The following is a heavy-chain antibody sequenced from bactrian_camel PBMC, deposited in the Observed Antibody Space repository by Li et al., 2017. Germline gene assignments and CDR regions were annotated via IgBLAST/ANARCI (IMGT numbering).Heavy chain of an antibody. CDR3: ATDLRRSYSGDDYGPGYNY. D-gene: IGHD3*01. Sequence: QVQLVESGGGSVQSGGSLRLSCVASGYINSTYCRGWFRQVPGKGREWVSGISGDGRNTYYADSVKGRFTVSRDNAKNTLYLQLDSLKSEDTALYYCATDLRRSYSGDDYGPGYNYWGQGTQVTVS. CDR1: GYINSTYC. V-gene: IGHV3S1*01. CDR2: ISGDGRNT. J-gene: IGHJ4*01.